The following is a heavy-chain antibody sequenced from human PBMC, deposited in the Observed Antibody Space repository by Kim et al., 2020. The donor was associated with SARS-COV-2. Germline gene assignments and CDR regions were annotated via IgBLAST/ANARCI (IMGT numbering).Heavy chain of an antibody. CDR3: ARTPSLGAFDI. V-gene: IGHV1-8*01. D-gene: IGHD7-27*01. Sequence: TGYAQKFQGRVTMTRNTSLSTAYMELSSLRSEDTAVYYCARTPSLGAFDIWGQGTMVTVSS. J-gene: IGHJ3*02. CDR2: T.